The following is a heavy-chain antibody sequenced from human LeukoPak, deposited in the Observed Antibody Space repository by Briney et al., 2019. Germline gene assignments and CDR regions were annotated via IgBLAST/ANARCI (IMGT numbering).Heavy chain of an antibody. CDR2: INPNSGGT. V-gene: IGHV1-2*02. CDR1: GYTFTDSY. Sequence: ASVKVSCTASGYTFTDSYIHWVRQAPGQGLEWMGWINPNSGGTNYAQNFQGRVTMTRDTSIGTAYMELSRLRSDDTAVYYCARDQVGVDPWGQGTLVTVSS. D-gene: IGHD1-26*01. J-gene: IGHJ5*02. CDR3: ARDQVGVDP.